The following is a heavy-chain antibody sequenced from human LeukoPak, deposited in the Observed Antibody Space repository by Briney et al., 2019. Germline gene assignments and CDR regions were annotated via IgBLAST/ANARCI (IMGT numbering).Heavy chain of an antibody. CDR3: ARAQFIDYYDSSGSAFDI. V-gene: IGHV4-34*01. CDR1: GGSFSGYY. J-gene: IGHJ3*02. Sequence: SETLSLTCAVYGGSFSGYYWSWIRQPPGKGLEWIGEINHSGSTNYNPSLKSRVTISVDTSKNQFSLKLSSVTAADTAVYYCARAQFIDYYDSSGSAFDIWGQGTMVTVSS. D-gene: IGHD3-22*01. CDR2: INHSGST.